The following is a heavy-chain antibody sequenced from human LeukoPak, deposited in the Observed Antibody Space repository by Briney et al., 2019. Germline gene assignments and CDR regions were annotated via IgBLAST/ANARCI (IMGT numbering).Heavy chain of an antibody. Sequence: GGSLRLSCAASGFTFSSYAMSWVRQAPGKGLEWVSAIGGSGGSTYYADSVKGRFTISRDNAKNSLYLQMNSLRAEDTALYYCARVGCSSTSCYKGIDYWGQGTLVTVSS. CDR1: GFTFSSYA. CDR3: ARVGCSSTSCYKGIDY. J-gene: IGHJ4*02. D-gene: IGHD2-2*02. CDR2: IGGSGGST. V-gene: IGHV3-23*01.